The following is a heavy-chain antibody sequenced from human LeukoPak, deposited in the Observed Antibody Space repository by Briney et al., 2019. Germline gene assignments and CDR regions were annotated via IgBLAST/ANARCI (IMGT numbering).Heavy chain of an antibody. J-gene: IGHJ4*02. CDR3: TRDHLSSFYGSGSYYPEPNY. D-gene: IGHD3-10*01. CDR2: IRSKAYGGTT. V-gene: IGHV3-49*03. Sequence: GGSLRLSCTASGFTVGDYAMSWFRQAPGKGLEWVGFIRSKAYGGTTEYAASVKGRFTISRDDSKSIAYLQMNSLKTEDTAVYYCTRDHLSSFYGSGSYYPEPNYWGQGTLVTVSS. CDR1: GFTVGDYA.